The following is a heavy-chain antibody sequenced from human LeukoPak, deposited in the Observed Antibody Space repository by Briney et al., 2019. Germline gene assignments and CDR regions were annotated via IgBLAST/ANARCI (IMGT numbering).Heavy chain of an antibody. V-gene: IGHV1-2*06. Sequence: GASVKVSCKASGYIFTDYYMHWVRQAPGQELGWMGRINPNSGGTNYAQKFQGRVTMTRDTSLSTAYMELSRLRSDDTAVYYCARAGDGYNPNFDYWGQGTLVTVSS. CDR2: INPNSGGT. CDR3: ARAGDGYNPNFDY. J-gene: IGHJ4*02. D-gene: IGHD5-24*01. CDR1: GYIFTDYY.